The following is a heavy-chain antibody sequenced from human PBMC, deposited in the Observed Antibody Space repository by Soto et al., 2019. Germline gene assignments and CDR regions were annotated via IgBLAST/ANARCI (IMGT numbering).Heavy chain of an antibody. CDR2: LNPNTGNS. CDR3: ARRAETNGWNGFGADKYYFDF. V-gene: IGHV1-8*01. Sequence: SAEVSFKVSSYTFTSYDIHWVRQATGQGLECMGWLNPNTGNSGYAQKFQGRITVTSDTSINTVHMELSSLRSEDTAVYYCARRAETNGWNGFGADKYYFDFWGQGTLVTVSS. CDR1: SYTFTSYD. D-gene: IGHD1-1*01. J-gene: IGHJ4*02.